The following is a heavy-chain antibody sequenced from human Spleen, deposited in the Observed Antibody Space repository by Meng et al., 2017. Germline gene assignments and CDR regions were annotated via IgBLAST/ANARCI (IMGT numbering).Heavy chain of an antibody. CDR3: ARRSSRGLEN. CDR2: IYPGDSDT. J-gene: IGHJ4*02. CDR1: GDSFTTYW. Sequence: GGSLRLSCKDSGDSFTTYWIAWVRQMPGKGLEWMGIIYPGDSDTRYSPSFQGQVTISADKSISTAYLQWSSLKASDTAIYYCARRSSRGLENWGQGTLVTVSS. V-gene: IGHV5-51*01.